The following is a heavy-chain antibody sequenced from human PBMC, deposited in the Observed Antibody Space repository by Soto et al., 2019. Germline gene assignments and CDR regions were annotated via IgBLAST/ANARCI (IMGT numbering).Heavy chain of an antibody. CDR2: IYYSGST. V-gene: IGHV4-39*01. Sequence: PSETLSLTCTVSGGSISSSNYYWGWIRQPPGKGLEWIGSIYYSGSTYYNPSLKSRVTVSVDTSKNQFSLKLSSVAAADTAIYYCAKQTSDSTWYGGIDYWGQGTMVTVSS. CDR3: AKQTSDSTWYGGIDY. J-gene: IGHJ4*02. CDR1: GGSISSSNYY. D-gene: IGHD6-13*01.